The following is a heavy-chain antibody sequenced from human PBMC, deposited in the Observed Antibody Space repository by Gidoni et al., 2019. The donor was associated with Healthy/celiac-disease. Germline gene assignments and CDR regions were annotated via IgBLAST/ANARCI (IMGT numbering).Heavy chain of an antibody. CDR2: INPNSGGT. D-gene: IGHD5-12*01. Sequence: QVQLVQSGAEVKKPGASVKVSCKASGYTFTGYYMPWVRQAPGQGLEWMGWINPNSGGTNYAQKFQCWVTMTRDTSISTAYMELSRLRSDDTAVYYCARDSGIVATTYYYYYGMDVWGQGTTVTVSS. J-gene: IGHJ6*02. V-gene: IGHV1-2*04. CDR1: GYTFTGYY. CDR3: ARDSGIVATTYYYYYGMDV.